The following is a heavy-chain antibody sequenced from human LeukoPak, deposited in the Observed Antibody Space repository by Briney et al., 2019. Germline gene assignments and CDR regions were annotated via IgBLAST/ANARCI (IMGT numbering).Heavy chain of an antibody. J-gene: IGHJ4*02. D-gene: IGHD6-6*01. CDR1: GFTFSTYW. CDR3: ARAGSSSPFDY. Sequence: PGGSLRLSCAASGFTFSTYWMSWVRQAPGKGLEWVANIKQDGSEKYYVDSVKGRFTISRDNSKNTLYLQMNSLGAEDTAVYYCARAGSSSPFDYWGQGTLVTVSS. CDR2: IKQDGSEK. V-gene: IGHV3-7*03.